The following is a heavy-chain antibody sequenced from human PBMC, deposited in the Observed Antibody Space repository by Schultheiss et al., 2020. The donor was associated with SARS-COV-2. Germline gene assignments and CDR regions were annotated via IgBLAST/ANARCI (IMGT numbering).Heavy chain of an antibody. Sequence: GGSLRLSCAASGFTFSSYGMHWVRQAPGKGLEWVAVIWYDGSNKYYADSVKGRFTISRDNSKNTLYLQMNSLRAEDTAVYYCAKDFPPHYDFWSGYPMFADAHYYYGMDVWGQGTTVTVSS. D-gene: IGHD3-3*01. CDR3: AKDFPPHYDFWSGYPMFADAHYYYGMDV. CDR1: GFTFSSYG. CDR2: IWYDGSNK. J-gene: IGHJ6*02. V-gene: IGHV3-33*06.